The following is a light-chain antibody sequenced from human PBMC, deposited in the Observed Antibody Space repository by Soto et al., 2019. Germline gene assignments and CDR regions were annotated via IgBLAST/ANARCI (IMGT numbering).Light chain of an antibody. CDR2: KAS. CDR3: QHYNSYSEA. J-gene: IGKJ1*01. Sequence: IQLTQSPSTVSSSAGDRVTITCRASQNINTWLAWYQQKPGKAPKPLIYKASTLKSGVPSRFRGSGSGTEFTLTISSLQPDDFETYYCQHYNSYSEAFGQGTKVDIK. V-gene: IGKV1-5*03. CDR1: QNINTW.